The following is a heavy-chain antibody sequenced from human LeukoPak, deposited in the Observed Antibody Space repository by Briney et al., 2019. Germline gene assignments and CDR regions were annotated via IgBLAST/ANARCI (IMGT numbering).Heavy chain of an antibody. CDR1: GGSISSYY. Sequence: PSETLSLTCTVSGGSISSYYWSWIRQPPGKGLEWIGYIYYSGSTNYNPSLKSRVTISVDTSKNQFSLKLSSVTAADTAVYYCARQRDYYDSSGYLYRFDPWGQGTLVTVSS. CDR2: IYYSGST. J-gene: IGHJ5*02. D-gene: IGHD3-22*01. CDR3: ARQRDYYDSSGYLYRFDP. V-gene: IGHV4-59*08.